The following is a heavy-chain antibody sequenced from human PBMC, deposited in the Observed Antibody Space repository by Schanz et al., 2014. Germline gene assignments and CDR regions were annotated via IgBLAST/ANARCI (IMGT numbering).Heavy chain of an antibody. CDR1: GYTFTTYA. CDR2: ISAYNGNT. D-gene: IGHD3-9*01. V-gene: IGHV1-18*01. J-gene: IGHJ5*02. CDR3: AKAEYDILTDSYSRLDP. Sequence: QVQLVQSGAEVKKPGASVRVSCKASGYTFTTYAMSWVRQAPGQGLEWMGWISAYNGNTKYPQKLQGRVTMTTDTSTSTAYMELRSLRSEDTAVYSCAKAEYDILTDSYSRLDPWGQGTLVTVSS.